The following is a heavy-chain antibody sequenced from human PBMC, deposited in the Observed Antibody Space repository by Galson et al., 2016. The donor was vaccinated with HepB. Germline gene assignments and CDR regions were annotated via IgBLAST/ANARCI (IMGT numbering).Heavy chain of an antibody. CDR1: GFTFSSYS. CDR2: ITHTTYTI. Sequence: SLRLSCAASGFTFSSYSMNWVRQAPGKGLEWVSHITHTTYTISYADSVKGRFTISRDNAKNSVYLQMNSLRDEDTAVYYCARDGGGGYNLDYWGQGTLVTVSS. D-gene: IGHD5-24*01. V-gene: IGHV3-48*02. J-gene: IGHJ4*02. CDR3: ARDGGGGYNLDY.